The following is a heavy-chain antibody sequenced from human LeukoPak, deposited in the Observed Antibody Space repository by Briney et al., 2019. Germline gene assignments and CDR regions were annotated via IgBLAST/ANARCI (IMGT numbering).Heavy chain of an antibody. CDR3: ARGRIAARRVIDY. Sequence: SETLSLTCTVSGGSVSNGSYYWGWIRQPPGKGLEWIGSIYHSGSTYYNPSLKSRVTISVDTSKNQFSLKLSSVTAADTAVYYCARGRIAARRVIDYWGQGTLVTVSS. D-gene: IGHD6-6*01. J-gene: IGHJ4*02. CDR1: GGSVSNGSYY. V-gene: IGHV4-39*01. CDR2: IYHSGST.